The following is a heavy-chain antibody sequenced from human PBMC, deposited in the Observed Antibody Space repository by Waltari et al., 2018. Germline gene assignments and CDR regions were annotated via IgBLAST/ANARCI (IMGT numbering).Heavy chain of an antibody. D-gene: IGHD2-15*01. CDR3: AGGEVVADVWT. J-gene: IGHJ5*02. V-gene: IGHV3-30*01. CDR1: GFTFSSYL. CDR2: IAYDGRSK. Sequence: QVQLVESGGGVVQPGRSLRLSCATSGFTFSSYLFHWVRQAPGKGLEVVAMIAYDGRSKYYADSVQGRFTISRDASKKTLYLQMNSLRPDDTALYFCAGGEVVADVWTWGQGTLVTVSS.